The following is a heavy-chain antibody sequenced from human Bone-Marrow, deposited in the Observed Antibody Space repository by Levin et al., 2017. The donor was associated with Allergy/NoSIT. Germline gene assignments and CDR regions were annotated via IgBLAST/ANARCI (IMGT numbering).Heavy chain of an antibody. Sequence: GGSLRLSCAASGFSFSSYAMNWVRQPPGKGLEWVSTINSGGGSPYYAHSVKGRLTISRDNSKNELYLQMSSLRVDDTAIYYCARGGSGWYELDFWGQGTPVTVSS. J-gene: IGHJ4*02. CDR1: GFSFSSYA. D-gene: IGHD6-19*01. V-gene: IGHV3-23*01. CDR2: INSGGGSP. CDR3: ARGGSGWYELDF.